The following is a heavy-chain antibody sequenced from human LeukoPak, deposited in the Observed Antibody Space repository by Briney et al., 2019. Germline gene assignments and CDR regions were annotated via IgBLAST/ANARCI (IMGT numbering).Heavy chain of an antibody. V-gene: IGHV1-69*05. Sequence: SVKVSCKASGYTFTGYYIHWVRQAPGQGLEWMGRIIPIFGTANYAQKFQGRVTITTDESTSTAYMELSSLRSEDTAVYYCAARGGSGWSYFDYWGQGTLVTVSS. J-gene: IGHJ4*02. CDR1: GYTFTGYY. CDR2: IIPIFGTA. CDR3: AARGGSGWSYFDY. D-gene: IGHD6-19*01.